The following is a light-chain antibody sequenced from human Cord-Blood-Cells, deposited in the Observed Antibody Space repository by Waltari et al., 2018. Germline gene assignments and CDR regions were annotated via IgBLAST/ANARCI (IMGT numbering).Light chain of an antibody. CDR2: SNN. V-gene: IGLV1-44*01. CDR3: AAWDDSLNGLNWV. J-gene: IGLJ3*02. CDR1: SSNIGSNT. Sequence: QSVLTQPPSASGTPGQRVTISCSGSSSNIGSNTVNWYQQRPGTAPILLIYSNNRRRAGVPHRCSCYKSGTSASLAISGLQSEDEADYYCAAWDDSLNGLNWVFGGGTKLTVL.